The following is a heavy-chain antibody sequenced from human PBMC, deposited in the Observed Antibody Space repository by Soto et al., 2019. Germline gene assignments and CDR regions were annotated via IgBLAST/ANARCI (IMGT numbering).Heavy chain of an antibody. CDR1: GGSINSFDYY. CDR2: ISYSGTT. CDR3: ARNARPGSMRWFDP. V-gene: IGHV4-31*03. D-gene: IGHD3-10*01. Sequence: QVQLQESGPGLVKPSQTLSLTCTVSGGSINSFDYYWSWIRQLPGKGLEWIGYISYSGTTYYNPSLKSRLTISMDTSANEFSLKLSSVTAADTAVYYCARNARPGSMRWFDPWGQGTLVTVSS. J-gene: IGHJ5*02.